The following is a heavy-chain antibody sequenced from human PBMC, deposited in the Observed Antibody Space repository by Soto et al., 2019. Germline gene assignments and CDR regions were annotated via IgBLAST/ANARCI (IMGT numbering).Heavy chain of an antibody. J-gene: IGHJ4*02. CDR1: GGSFSGYY. V-gene: IGHV4-34*01. CDR3: ARGRGLTGTTYGLDY. Sequence: SETLSLTCAVYGGSFSGYYWSWIRQPPGKGLEWIGEINHSGSTNYNPSLKSRVTISVDTSKNQFSLKLSSVTAADTAVYYCARGRGLTGTTYGLDYWGQGTLVTVSS. CDR2: INHSGST. D-gene: IGHD1-7*01.